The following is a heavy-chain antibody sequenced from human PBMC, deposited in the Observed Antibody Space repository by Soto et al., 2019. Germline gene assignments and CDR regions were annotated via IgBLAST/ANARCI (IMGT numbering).Heavy chain of an antibody. Sequence: ASVKVSCKASGGTFSSYAISWVRQAPGQGLEWIGGIIPIFGTANYAQKFQGRVTITADESTSTAYMELSSLRSEDTAVYYCARAPNLYDFWSGSPDYYYYGMDVWGQGTTVTVSS. J-gene: IGHJ6*02. CDR1: GGTFSSYA. CDR2: IIPIFGTA. CDR3: ARAPNLYDFWSGSPDYYYYGMDV. V-gene: IGHV1-69*13. D-gene: IGHD3-3*01.